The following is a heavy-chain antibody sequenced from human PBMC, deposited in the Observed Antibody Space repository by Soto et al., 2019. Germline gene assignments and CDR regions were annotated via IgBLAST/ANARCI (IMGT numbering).Heavy chain of an antibody. CDR2: IKQDGSEK. D-gene: IGHD3-9*01. CDR3: ARDVYDILTGYGPGGMDV. CDR1: GFTFSSYW. V-gene: IGHV3-7*01. Sequence: PVGSLRLSCAASGFTFSSYWMSWVRQAPGKGLEWVANIKQDGSEKYYVDSVKGRFTISGDNAKNSLYLQMNSLRAEDTAVYYCARDVYDILTGYGPGGMDVWGQGTTVTVSS. J-gene: IGHJ6*02.